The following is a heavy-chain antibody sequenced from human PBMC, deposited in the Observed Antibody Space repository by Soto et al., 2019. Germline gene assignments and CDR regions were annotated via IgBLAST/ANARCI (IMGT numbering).Heavy chain of an antibody. J-gene: IGHJ6*02. CDR2: ISAYNGNT. CDR3: ARAYYDSSGYYYYYGMDV. Sequence: ASVKVSCKASGYTFTSYGISWVRQAPGQGLEWMGWISAYNGNTNYAQKIQGRVTMTTDTSTSTAYMEKRSLRSDDTAVFYCARAYYDSSGYYYYYGMDVWGQGTTVTVSS. D-gene: IGHD3-22*01. V-gene: IGHV1-18*01. CDR1: GYTFTSYG.